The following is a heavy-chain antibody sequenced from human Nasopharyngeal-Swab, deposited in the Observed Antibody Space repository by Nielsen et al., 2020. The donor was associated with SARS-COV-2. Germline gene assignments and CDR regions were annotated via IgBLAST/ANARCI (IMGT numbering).Heavy chain of an antibody. J-gene: IGHJ4*02. CDR3: TTGGRWELRPIDY. V-gene: IGHV3-15*01. CDR1: GFTFSNGW. Sequence: ASLKISCAASGFTFSNGWMSWVRQAPGKGLEWVGRIKSKTDGGTTDYAAPVKGRFTISRDDSKNTLYLQMNSLKTEDTAVYYCTTGGRWELRPIDYWGQGTLVTVSS. D-gene: IGHD1-26*01. CDR2: IKSKTDGGTT.